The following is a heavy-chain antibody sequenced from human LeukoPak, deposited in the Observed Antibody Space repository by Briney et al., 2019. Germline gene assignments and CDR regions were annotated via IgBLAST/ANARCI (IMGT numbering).Heavy chain of an antibody. CDR2: ISYTGST. Sequence: PSETLSLTCTVSGGSISSHYWAWIRQPPGKGLESIGYISYTGSTNYNPSLKSRVTISVDTSKNQFSLKLRSVTAADTAVYYCAREGYSSNWYDYWGQGTLVTVSS. V-gene: IGHV4-59*11. J-gene: IGHJ5*01. D-gene: IGHD6-13*01. CDR3: AREGYSSNWYDY. CDR1: GGSISSHY.